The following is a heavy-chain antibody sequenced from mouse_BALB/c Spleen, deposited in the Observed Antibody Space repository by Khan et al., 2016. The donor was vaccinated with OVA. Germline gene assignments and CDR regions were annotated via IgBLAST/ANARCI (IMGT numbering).Heavy chain of an antibody. V-gene: IGHV1-19*01. CDR3: ARDLFDV. Sequence: EVQLQQSGPELVKPGASVRMSCKASGYTFTDYYMKWMKQSHGKSLEWIGDINPDNGDTSYNQKFKGKATLTVDKSSTTAYMQLNSLTSEDSAVYYCARDLFDVWGAGTTVAVSS. CDR2: INPDNGDT. J-gene: IGHJ1*01. CDR1: GYTFTDYY.